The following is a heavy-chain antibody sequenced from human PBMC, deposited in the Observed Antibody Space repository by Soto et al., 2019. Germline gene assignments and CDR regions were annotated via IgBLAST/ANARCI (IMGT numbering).Heavy chain of an antibody. V-gene: IGHV3-64*01. CDR3: ARKGSATTASNSYFDL. CDR1: GFTFSSDA. Sequence: GGSLRLSCAASGFTFSSDAIHWVRQAPGKGLEYVSAVSSNGVSTYYANSVKGRFTISRDNSQNTVYLQMGSLRTEDMAVYYCARKGSATTASNSYFDLWGRGTLVTVSS. J-gene: IGHJ2*01. D-gene: IGHD2-15*01. CDR2: VSSNGVST.